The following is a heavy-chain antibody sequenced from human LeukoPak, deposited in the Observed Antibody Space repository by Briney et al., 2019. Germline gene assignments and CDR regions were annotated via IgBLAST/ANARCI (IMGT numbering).Heavy chain of an antibody. CDR1: VYTFTSYS. V-gene: IGHV1-18*01. CDR3: ARVKDDYGDYAFDY. J-gene: IGHJ4*02. D-gene: IGHD4-17*01. Sequence: SSVKVSCKASVYTFTSYSISWVRQPPAQGLEWMGWISAYNGNTNYAQKLQGRVTMTTETSTSTAYMELRSLRSDDSAVYYCARVKDDYGDYAFDYWGQGTLVTVSS. CDR2: ISAYNGNT.